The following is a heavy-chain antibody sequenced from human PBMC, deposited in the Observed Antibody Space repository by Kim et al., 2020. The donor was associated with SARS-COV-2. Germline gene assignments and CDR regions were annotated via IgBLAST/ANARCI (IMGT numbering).Heavy chain of an antibody. CDR1: GFTFSSYA. Sequence: GGSLRLSCAASGFTFSSYAMHWVRQAPGKGLEWVAVISYDGSNKYYADSVKGRFTISRDNSKNTLYLQMNSLRAEDTAVYYCARGRHDSSGYYDYWGQGTLVTVSS. V-gene: IGHV3-30-3*01. D-gene: IGHD3-22*01. J-gene: IGHJ4*02. CDR3: ARGRHDSSGYYDY. CDR2: ISYDGSNK.